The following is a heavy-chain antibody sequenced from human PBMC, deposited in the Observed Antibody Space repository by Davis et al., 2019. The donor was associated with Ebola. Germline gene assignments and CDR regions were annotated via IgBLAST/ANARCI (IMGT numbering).Heavy chain of an antibody. CDR1: GYTLTNYG. Sequence: ASVPVSCQASGYTLTNYGITWLRQAPGQGLEWMGWINPHNGKTNHAQNVQGRVNITTDTSTSTAYMEVECLGSDDTAVYYCARAQFPTTSDHWGQGTLVTVSS. V-gene: IGHV1-18*04. J-gene: IGHJ4*02. CDR3: ARAQFPTTSDH. D-gene: IGHD1-1*01. CDR2: INPHNGKT.